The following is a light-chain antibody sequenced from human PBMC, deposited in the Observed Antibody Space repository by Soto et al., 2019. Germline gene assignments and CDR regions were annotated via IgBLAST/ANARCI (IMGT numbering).Light chain of an antibody. V-gene: IGLV4-69*01. CDR1: SGHSSYA. CDR2: LNSVGRH. J-gene: IGLJ3*02. CDR3: QTWGTGIRV. Sequence: QPVLTQSPSASASLGASVKLTCTLSSGHSSYAIAWHQQQPEKGLRYLMKLNSVGRHNKGDGIPDRFSGSSSGAERYLTISSLQSEDEADYYCQTWGTGIRVFGGGTKVTVL.